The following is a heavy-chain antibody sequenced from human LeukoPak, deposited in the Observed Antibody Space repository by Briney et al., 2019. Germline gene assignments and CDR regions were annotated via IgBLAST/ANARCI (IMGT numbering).Heavy chain of an antibody. CDR3: ARGSYGSSLNYYGMDV. Sequence: SETLSLTCAVSAVSISNGGYYWSWIRQPPGKGLEWIGEINHSGSTNYNPSLKSRVTISVDTSKNQFSLKLSSVTAADTAVYYCARGSYGSSLNYYGMDVWGQGTTVTVSS. J-gene: IGHJ6*02. CDR1: AVSISNGGYY. CDR2: INHSGST. D-gene: IGHD5-18*01. V-gene: IGHV4-34*01.